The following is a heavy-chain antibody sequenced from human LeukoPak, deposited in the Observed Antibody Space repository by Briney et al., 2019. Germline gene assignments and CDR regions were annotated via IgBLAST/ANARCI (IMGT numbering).Heavy chain of an antibody. CDR2: ISSGSSYT. CDR1: GFTFSSYT. CDR3: AKDLQDY. J-gene: IGHJ4*02. Sequence: GGSLRLSCTASGFTFSSYTMNWVRQAPGKGLESISSISSGSSYTYYVDSVKGRFTISRDNAKNSLFLQMNSLRAEDTAVYYCAKDLQDYWGQGTLVTVSS. V-gene: IGHV3-21*01.